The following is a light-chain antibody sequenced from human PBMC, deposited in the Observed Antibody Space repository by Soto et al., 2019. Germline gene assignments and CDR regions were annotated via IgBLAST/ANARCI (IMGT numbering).Light chain of an antibody. CDR3: QQLNSDPYT. J-gene: IGKJ2*01. Sequence: IQLTQSPSSLSASVGDRVTITCRASQGISSYLAWYQQKPGKAPKLLIYAASTLQSGVPSRFSGSGSGTDVTLTISSLQPEDVATYYCQQLNSDPYTFGQGTKLEIK. CDR2: AAS. CDR1: QGISSY. V-gene: IGKV1-9*01.